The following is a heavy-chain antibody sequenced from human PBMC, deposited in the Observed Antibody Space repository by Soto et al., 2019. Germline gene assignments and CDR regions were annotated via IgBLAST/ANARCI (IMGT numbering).Heavy chain of an antibody. CDR3: AKGRVVADAFDI. CDR1: GFTFSSYA. D-gene: IGHD3-22*01. Sequence: GGSLRLSCASSGFTFSSYAMSLVRQAPGKGLEWVSAISGSGGSTYYADSVKGRFTISRDNSKNTLYLQMNSLRAEDTAVYYCAKGRVVADAFDIWGQGTMVTVSS. J-gene: IGHJ3*02. CDR2: ISGSGGST. V-gene: IGHV3-23*01.